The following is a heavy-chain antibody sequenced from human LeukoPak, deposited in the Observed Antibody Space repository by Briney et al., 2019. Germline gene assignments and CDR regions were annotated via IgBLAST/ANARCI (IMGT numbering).Heavy chain of an antibody. CDR3: AKLPYGDYNHH. CDR2: ISSSGSTK. V-gene: IGHV3-48*02. CDR1: GFTFSTYN. J-gene: IGHJ5*02. D-gene: IGHD4-17*01. Sequence: GGSLRLSCAASGFTFSTYNMNWVRQAPGKGLEWVSYISSSGSTKYYADSVKGRFTISRDNVKNSLFLQMNSLSDEDTAVYYCAKLPYGDYNHHWGQGTLVTVSS.